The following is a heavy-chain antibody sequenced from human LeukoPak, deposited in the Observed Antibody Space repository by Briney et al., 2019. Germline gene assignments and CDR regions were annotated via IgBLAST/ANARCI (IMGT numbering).Heavy chain of an antibody. CDR2: IYYSGST. V-gene: IGHV4-59*01. Sequence: SETLSLTCTVSGGSISSYYWSWIRQPPGKGLEWIGYIYYSGSTNYNPSLKSRVTISVDTSKNQFSLKLSSVTAADTAVYYCATKSVDCSSTSCHGAFDIWGQGTMVTVSS. CDR1: GGSISSYY. CDR3: ATKSVDCSSTSCHGAFDI. J-gene: IGHJ3*02. D-gene: IGHD2-2*01.